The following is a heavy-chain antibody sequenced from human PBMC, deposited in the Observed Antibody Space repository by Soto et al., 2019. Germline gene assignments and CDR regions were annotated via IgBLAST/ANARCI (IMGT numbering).Heavy chain of an antibody. CDR1: GFTFSSYG. D-gene: IGHD3-3*01. CDR2: IWYDGSNK. V-gene: IGHV3-33*08. CDR3: ARGWSGDGIDAFDI. J-gene: IGHJ3*02. Sequence: SCAASGFTFSSYGMHWVRQAPGKGLEWVAVIWYDGSNKYYADSVKGRFTISRGNSKNTLYLQMNSLRAEDTAVYYCARGWSGDGIDAFDIWGQGTMVTVSS.